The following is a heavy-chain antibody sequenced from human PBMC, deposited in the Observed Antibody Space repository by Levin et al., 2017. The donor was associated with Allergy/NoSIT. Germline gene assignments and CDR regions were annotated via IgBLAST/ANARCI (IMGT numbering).Heavy chain of an antibody. J-gene: IGHJ5*02. Sequence: SETLSLTCTVSGGSISSYYWSWIRQPPGKGLEWIGYIYYSGSTNYNPSLKSRVTISVDTSKNQFSLKLSSVTAADTAVYYCARHVGYCSGGRCYEELGGWFDPWGQGTLVTVSS. D-gene: IGHD2-15*01. V-gene: IGHV4-59*08. CDR2: IYYSGST. CDR1: GGSISSYY. CDR3: ARHVGYCSGGRCYEELGGWFDP.